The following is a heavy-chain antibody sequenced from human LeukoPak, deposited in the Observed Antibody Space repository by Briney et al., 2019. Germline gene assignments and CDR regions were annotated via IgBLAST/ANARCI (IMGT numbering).Heavy chain of an antibody. CDR3: ARAKIRIAAAGGYYMDV. V-gene: IGHV1-18*01. D-gene: IGHD6-13*01. CDR2: ISAYNGNT. J-gene: IGHJ6*03. CDR1: GYTFTSYG. Sequence: GASVKVSCKASGYTFTSYGISWVRQAPGQGLEWMGWISAYNGNTNYAQKLQGRATMTTDTSTSTAYMELRSLRSDDTAVYYCARAKIRIAAAGGYYMDVWGKGTTVTVSS.